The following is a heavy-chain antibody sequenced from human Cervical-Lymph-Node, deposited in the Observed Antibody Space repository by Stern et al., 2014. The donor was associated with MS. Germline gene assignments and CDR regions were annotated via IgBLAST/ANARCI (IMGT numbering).Heavy chain of an antibody. J-gene: IGHJ4*02. CDR1: GYTFTSYG. V-gene: IGHV1-18*01. CDR3: ARDHNRAAGYSDY. CDR2: ISAYNGNT. D-gene: IGHD6-25*01. Sequence: VQLEESGAEVKKPGASVKVSCKTSGYTFTSYGISWVRQAPGQGLEWLGWISAYNGNTNYAQRLQGRVTMTTDTSTSTVYMELRSLRSDDTAVYYCARDHNRAAGYSDYWGQGTLVTVSS.